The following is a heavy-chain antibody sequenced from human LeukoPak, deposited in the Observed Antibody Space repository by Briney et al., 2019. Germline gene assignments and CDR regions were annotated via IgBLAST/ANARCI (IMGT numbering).Heavy chain of an antibody. CDR1: GGTFSSYA. CDR2: IIPIFGRA. D-gene: IGHD2-2*01. Sequence: GASXKVSCKASGGTFSSYAINWVRQAPGQGLEWMGGIIPIFGRANYAQKFQDRVTITAYESTTTAYMELSSLRSEDTAIYYCASRLYCSNTRCRNFPFAYWGQGTLVTVSS. V-gene: IGHV1-69*01. CDR3: ASRLYCSNTRCRNFPFAY. J-gene: IGHJ4*02.